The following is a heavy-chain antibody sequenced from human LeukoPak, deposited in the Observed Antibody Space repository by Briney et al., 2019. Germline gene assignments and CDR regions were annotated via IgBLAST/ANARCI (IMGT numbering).Heavy chain of an antibody. D-gene: IGHD3-9*01. CDR3: ARGGYILTANWFDP. V-gene: IGHV3-20*04. CDR1: GFTFEDYG. J-gene: IGHJ5*02. CDR2: ISLNGGST. Sequence: PGGSLRLSCAASGFTFEDYGMSWVRQVPGKGLEWVSGISLNGGSTGYADSVKGRFTISRDNAKNSLYLQMNSLRAEDTAVYYCARGGYILTANWFDPWGQGTLVTVSS.